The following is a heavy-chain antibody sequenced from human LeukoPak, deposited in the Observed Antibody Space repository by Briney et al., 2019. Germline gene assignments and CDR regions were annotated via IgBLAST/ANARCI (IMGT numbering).Heavy chain of an antibody. CDR2: INPNSGGT. J-gene: IGHJ4*02. CDR1: GYTFTAYY. D-gene: IGHD4-11*01. Sequence: GASVKVSCKASGYTFTAYYMHWVRQAPGQGLEWMGWINPNSGGTNYAQKFQGRVTMTRDTSISTAYMELSRLRSDDTAVYYCARTGGTVTTEFDYWGQGTLVTVSS. CDR3: ARTGGTVTTEFDY. V-gene: IGHV1-2*02.